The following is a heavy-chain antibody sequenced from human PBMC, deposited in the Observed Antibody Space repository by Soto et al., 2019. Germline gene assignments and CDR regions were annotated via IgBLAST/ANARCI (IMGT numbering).Heavy chain of an antibody. D-gene: IGHD4-17*01. CDR3: ASLSPVTTWFGKNWFDP. J-gene: IGHJ5*02. Sequence: SETLSLTCAVYGGSFSGYYWSWIRQPPGKGLEWIGEINHSGSTNYNPSLKSRVTISVDTSKNQFSLKLSSVTAADTAVYYCASLSPVTTWFGKNWFDPWGQGTLVTVSS. CDR1: GGSFSGYY. CDR2: INHSGST. V-gene: IGHV4-34*01.